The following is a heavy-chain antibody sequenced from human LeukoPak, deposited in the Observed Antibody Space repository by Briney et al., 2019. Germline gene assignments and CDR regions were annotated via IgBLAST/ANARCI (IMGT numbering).Heavy chain of an antibody. V-gene: IGHV3-7*01. J-gene: IGHJ3*02. CDR1: GFIFSSYR. CDR3: ARIHSAYIWGHSFDI. Sequence: GGSLRLSCVASGFIFSSYRMIWVRQAPGKWLEWVANIKEDGSEKYFVDSVKGRFTISRDNAKNSLYLQMNSLGAEDTAMYFCARIHSAYIWGHSFDIWGQGTLVTVSS. CDR2: IKEDGSEK. D-gene: IGHD3-16*01.